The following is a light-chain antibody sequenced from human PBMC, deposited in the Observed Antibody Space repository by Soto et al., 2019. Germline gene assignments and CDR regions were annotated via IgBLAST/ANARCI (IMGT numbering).Light chain of an antibody. CDR2: EDS. J-gene: IGLJ2*01. CDR3: RSFAGSSTFVV. CDR1: SGDVGSYNL. V-gene: IGLV2-23*02. Sequence: QSALTQPASVSGSPGQSITISCTGTSGDVGSYNLVSWYQQHPGKAPKLMIYEDSKRPSGVSNRFSGSKSGNTASLTISGLQAEDEADYYCRSFAGSSTFVVFGGGTKVTVL.